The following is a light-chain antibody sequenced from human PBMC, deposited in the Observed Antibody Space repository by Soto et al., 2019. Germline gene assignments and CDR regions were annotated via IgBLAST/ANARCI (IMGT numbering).Light chain of an antibody. J-gene: IGLJ3*02. V-gene: IGLV1-51*01. CDR3: GTWDSSLSAGGV. CDR2: DNN. Sequence: QSVLTQPPSVSAAPGQTVTISCSGISSNIGNNYVSWYQQLPGTAPKLLIYDNNKRPSGIPDRFSGSKSGTSATLGITGLQTGDEADYYCGTWDSSLSAGGVFGGGTKLTVL. CDR1: SSNIGNNY.